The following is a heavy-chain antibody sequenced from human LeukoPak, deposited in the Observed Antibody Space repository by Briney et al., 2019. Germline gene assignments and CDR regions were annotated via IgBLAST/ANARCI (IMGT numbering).Heavy chain of an antibody. CDR3: ARVDSSSRWYFDL. J-gene: IGHJ2*01. CDR1: GASFSDYY. D-gene: IGHD6-6*01. CDR2: INLSGST. Sequence: SETLSLTCAVYGASFSDYYWSWICQPPGKGLEWIGEINLSGSTNYNPSLESRVTMSLDTSKNQFSLKLSSVTAADTAVYYCARVDSSSRWYFDLWGRGTLVTVSS. V-gene: IGHV4-34*01.